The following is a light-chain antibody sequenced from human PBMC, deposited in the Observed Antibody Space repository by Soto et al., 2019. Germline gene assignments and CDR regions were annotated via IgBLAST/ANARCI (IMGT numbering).Light chain of an antibody. CDR1: QSVSSSY. CDR3: QQYGSSRT. V-gene: IGKV3-20*01. J-gene: IGKJ1*01. CDR2: VAS. Sequence: EIVLTQSPGTLSLSPGERATLSCRAGQSVSSSYLAWYQQKPGQAPRLLIYVASSRATGIPDMFRGSGSGTDFIITISRLEPEHFAVYYCQQYGSSRTFGRGTKVEIK.